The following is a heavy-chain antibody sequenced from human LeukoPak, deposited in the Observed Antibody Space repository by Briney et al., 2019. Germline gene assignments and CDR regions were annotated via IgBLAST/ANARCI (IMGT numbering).Heavy chain of an antibody. CDR2: FFPGDSDR. J-gene: IGHJ4*02. D-gene: IGHD1-1*01. CDR1: GYSFTTYW. Sequence: GESLKISCKASGYSFTTYWIGWVRQMPGEGLEWMGMFFPGDSDRRYSPSFQGQVTISADKSITTAYLQWNSLKASDTAIYYCARGPRGGNWNEALDYWGQGTLVTVSS. CDR3: ARGPRGGNWNEALDY. V-gene: IGHV5-51*01.